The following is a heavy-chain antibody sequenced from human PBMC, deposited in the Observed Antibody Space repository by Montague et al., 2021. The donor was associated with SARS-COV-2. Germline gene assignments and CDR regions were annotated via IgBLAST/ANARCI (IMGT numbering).Heavy chain of an antibody. CDR1: GGSITTNF. Sequence: SEILSLTCTVSGGSITTNFWSWVRQPPGKGLEWVGYAYYPGRSNSSPSLQSRVFISVDTSKNQVSLKLHSVTAADTAIYYCARDTFYYGSETNYVDTFDMWGRGTMVTVSS. D-gene: IGHD3-10*01. CDR3: ARDTFYYGSETNYVDTFDM. CDR2: AYYPGRS. V-gene: IGHV4-59*01. J-gene: IGHJ3*02.